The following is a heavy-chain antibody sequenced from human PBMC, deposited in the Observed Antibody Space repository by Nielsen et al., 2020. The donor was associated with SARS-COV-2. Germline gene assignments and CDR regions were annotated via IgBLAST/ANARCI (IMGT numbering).Heavy chain of an antibody. D-gene: IGHD3-10*01. J-gene: IGHJ6*02. Sequence: WLRQPPGKGLEWVSAISGSGGSTYYADSVKGRFTISRDNSKNTLCLQMNSLRAEDTAVYYCAKDLRRITMVRGVMGGGMDVWGQGTTVTVSS. CDR3: AKDLRRITMVRGVMGGGMDV. V-gene: IGHV3-23*01. CDR2: ISGSGGST.